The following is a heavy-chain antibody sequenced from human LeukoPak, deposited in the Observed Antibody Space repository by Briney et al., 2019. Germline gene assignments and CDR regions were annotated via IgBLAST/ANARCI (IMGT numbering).Heavy chain of an antibody. CDR1: SGSISSGDYY. CDR3: ARLTYFDY. Sequence: PSETLSLTCTVSSGSISSGDYYWSWIRQPPGKGLEWIGSIYYRGSTNSNPSLKSRLTISVDTSKDQFSLKLSSVTAADTAVYYCARLTYFDYGGQGTLVTVSS. V-gene: IGHV4-61*08. CDR2: IYYRGST. J-gene: IGHJ4*02.